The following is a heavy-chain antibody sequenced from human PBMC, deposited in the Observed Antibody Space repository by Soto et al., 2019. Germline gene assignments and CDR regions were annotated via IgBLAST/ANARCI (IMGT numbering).Heavy chain of an antibody. V-gene: IGHV1-69*13. CDR2: IIPIFGTA. Sequence: SVKVSCKASGGTFSSYAISWVRQAPGQGLEWMGGIIPIFGTANYAQKFQGRVTITADESTSTAYMELSSLRSEGTAVYYCLGVYSGYDFGPRNKNMDVWGQGTTVTVSS. J-gene: IGHJ6*02. CDR3: LGVYSGYDFGPRNKNMDV. CDR1: GGTFSSYA. D-gene: IGHD5-12*01.